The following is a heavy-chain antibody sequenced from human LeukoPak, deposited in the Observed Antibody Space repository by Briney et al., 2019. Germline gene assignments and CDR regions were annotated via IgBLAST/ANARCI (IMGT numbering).Heavy chain of an antibody. CDR1: GFPFNNYA. CDR3: ARDCCGEWYFFDS. D-gene: IGHD3-10*01. V-gene: IGHV3-30-3*01. Sequence: RGSLRLSCAASGFPFNNYAMHWVRQAPGKGLEWVAVISNDGTNKYYTDSVKGRFTISRDNSKSTLYLQMNSLRAEDTAVYYCARDCCGEWYFFDSWGQGTLVTVSS. CDR2: ISNDGTNK. J-gene: IGHJ4*02.